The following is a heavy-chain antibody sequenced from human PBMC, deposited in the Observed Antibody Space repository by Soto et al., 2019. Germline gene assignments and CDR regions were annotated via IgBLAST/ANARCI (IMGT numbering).Heavy chain of an antibody. D-gene: IGHD2-21*02. Sequence: QVQLQESGPRLMKPSGSLSLTCGVSGGTVASSHWWSWVRQSPGGGLEWIGNVYHTGDTNFNPSLQSRVTISVDKSNNQFSLRLNSLTAADTAVYFCAREIVTAGGNNYFDPWGPGTLVTVSS. CDR2: VYHTGDT. V-gene: IGHV4-4*02. CDR3: AREIVTAGGNNYFDP. CDR1: GGTVASSHW. J-gene: IGHJ5*02.